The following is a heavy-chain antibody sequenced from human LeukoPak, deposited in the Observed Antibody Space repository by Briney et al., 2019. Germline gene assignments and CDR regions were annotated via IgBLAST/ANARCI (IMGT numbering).Heavy chain of an antibody. D-gene: IGHD2-15*01. V-gene: IGHV3-73*01. CDR3: AKDRLRYCSGGSCYYFDY. CDR2: IRSKANSYAT. J-gene: IGHJ4*02. Sequence: GGSLRLSCAASGFTFSASALHWVRQASGKGLEWVGRIRSKANSYATEYAASLKGRFTISRDNSKNTLYLQMNSLRAEDTAVYYCAKDRLRYCSGGSCYYFDYWGQGTLVTVSS. CDR1: GFTFSASA.